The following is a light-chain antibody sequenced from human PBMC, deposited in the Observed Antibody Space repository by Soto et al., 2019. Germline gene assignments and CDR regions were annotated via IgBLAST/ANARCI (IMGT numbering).Light chain of an antibody. CDR2: DVS. Sequence: QSALTQPASVSGSPGQSITISCTGTSSDVGGYNYVSWYQQHPGKAPKLMIYDVSNRPSGVSNRFSGSKSGNTASLTISGLQADDEADYYCSSYTFSRDVVFGGGTQLTVL. CDR1: SSDVGGYNY. J-gene: IGLJ2*01. CDR3: SSYTFSRDVV. V-gene: IGLV2-14*01.